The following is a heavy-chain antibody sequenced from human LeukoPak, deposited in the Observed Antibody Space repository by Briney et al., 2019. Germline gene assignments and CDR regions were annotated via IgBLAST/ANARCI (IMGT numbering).Heavy chain of an antibody. CDR1: GYPFSDYY. D-gene: IGHD6-19*01. Sequence: ASVKVSCKASGYPFSDYYLHWVRQAPGQGLEWMGWISPNSGVTKYAQKFQGRVIMTRDTSISTAYMEFNRLRSDDTAMYYCARGQQWLEAFEHWGQGTLVTVSS. V-gene: IGHV1-2*02. CDR3: ARGQQWLEAFEH. CDR2: ISPNSGVT. J-gene: IGHJ4*02.